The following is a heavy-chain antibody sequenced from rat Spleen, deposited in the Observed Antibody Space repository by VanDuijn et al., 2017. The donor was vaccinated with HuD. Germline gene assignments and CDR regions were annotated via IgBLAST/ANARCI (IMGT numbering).Heavy chain of an antibody. V-gene: IGHV3-1*01. CDR3: ARSDGVHYYLPFAD. J-gene: IGHJ3*01. D-gene: IGHD1-12*02. CDR1: GYSITSNY. CDR2: ISYSGGT. Sequence: EVQLQESGPGLVKPSHSLSLTCSVTGYSITSNYWGWIRKFPGDKMEWMGYISYSGGTSYSPSLKSRISITRDTSKNQFFLQVNSVTAEDTATYYCARSDGVHYYLPFADWGQGTLVTVSS.